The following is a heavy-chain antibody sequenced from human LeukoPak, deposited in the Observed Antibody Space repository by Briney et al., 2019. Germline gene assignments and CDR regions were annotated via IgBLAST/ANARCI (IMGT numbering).Heavy chain of an antibody. Sequence: QTGGSLRLSCAASGFTFSSYGMHWVRQAPGKGLEWVAVISYDGSNKYYADSVKGRFTISRDNSKNTLYLQMNSLRAEDTAVYYCAQTRVDYYYYGMDVWGQGTTVTVSS. CDR3: AQTRVDYYYYGMDV. V-gene: IGHV3-30*03. CDR2: ISYDGSNK. CDR1: GFTFSSYG. D-gene: IGHD3-3*01. J-gene: IGHJ6*02.